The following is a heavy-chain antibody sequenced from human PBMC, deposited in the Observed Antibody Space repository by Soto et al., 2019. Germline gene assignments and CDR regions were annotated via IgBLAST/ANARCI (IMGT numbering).Heavy chain of an antibody. J-gene: IGHJ4*02. Sequence: ASVKVSCKASGYTFTAYSMHWVRQAPGQGLEWVGWFNPNSGDTIYAQKFQGRVTLTRDTSIGTAYMELYNLTSDDTAVYYCAREASAVISLDYWGQGTMVTVYS. CDR3: AREASAVISLDY. V-gene: IGHV1-2*02. CDR2: FNPNSGDT. D-gene: IGHD6-19*01. CDR1: GYTFTAYS.